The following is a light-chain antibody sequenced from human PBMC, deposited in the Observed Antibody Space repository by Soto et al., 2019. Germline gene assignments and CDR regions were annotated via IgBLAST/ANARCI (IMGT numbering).Light chain of an antibody. V-gene: IGKV1-39*01. J-gene: IGKJ1*01. CDR3: QQSYSMTPET. CDR1: QSIMNY. Sequence: DIQLTQSPSSLSASVGDRVTITCRASQSIMNYLNWYQQKAGMAPKLLIYAASSLQSGVPSRFSGSGSGTDSDLTISRLQPEDFAAYYCQQSYSMTPETFGQGTKVEVK. CDR2: AAS.